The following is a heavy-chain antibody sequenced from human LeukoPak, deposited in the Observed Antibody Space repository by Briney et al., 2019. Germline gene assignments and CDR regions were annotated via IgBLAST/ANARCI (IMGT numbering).Heavy chain of an antibody. Sequence: GGSLRLSCAASGFTFSGSAMHWVRQAPGKGLEWVSYISSSSGNIYYADSVKGRFTISRDNAKTSLYLQMNSLRAEDTALYYCAGDRGGIGYYMDVWGKGTTVTVSS. CDR2: ISSSSGNI. CDR1: GFTFSGSA. J-gene: IGHJ6*03. D-gene: IGHD3-16*02. V-gene: IGHV3-48*04. CDR3: AGDRGGIGYYMDV.